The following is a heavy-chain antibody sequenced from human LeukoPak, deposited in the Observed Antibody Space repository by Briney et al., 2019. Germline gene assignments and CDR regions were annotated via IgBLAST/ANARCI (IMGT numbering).Heavy chain of an antibody. CDR3: AKDQYYYDSSGGFDY. CDR1: GFTFSSYG. Sequence: GGSLRLSCAASGFTFSSYGMHWVRQAPGKGLEWVAFIRYDGSNKYYADSAKGRFTISRDNSKNTLYLQMNSLRAEDTAVYYCAKDQYYYDSSGGFDYWGQGTLVTVSS. J-gene: IGHJ4*02. D-gene: IGHD3-22*01. V-gene: IGHV3-30*02. CDR2: IRYDGSNK.